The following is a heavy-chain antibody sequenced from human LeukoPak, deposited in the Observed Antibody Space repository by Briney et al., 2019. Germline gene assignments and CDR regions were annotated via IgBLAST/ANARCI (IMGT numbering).Heavy chain of an antibody. D-gene: IGHD1-1*01. Sequence: GGSLRLSCAASGFTFSSYAMSWVRQAPGKGLEWVSAISGSGGNTYYADSVKGRFTISRDNSKNTLYLQMNTLRVEDTAVYYCAKMDWNDHYFDFWGQGTLVTVSS. CDR3: AKMDWNDHYFDF. J-gene: IGHJ4*02. CDR2: ISGSGGNT. V-gene: IGHV3-23*01. CDR1: GFTFSSYA.